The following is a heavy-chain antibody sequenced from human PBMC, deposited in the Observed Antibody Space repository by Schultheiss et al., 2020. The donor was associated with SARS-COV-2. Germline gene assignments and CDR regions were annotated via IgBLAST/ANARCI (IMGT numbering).Heavy chain of an antibody. Sequence: GESLKISCAASGFTFSSYWMSWVRQAPGKGLEWVANIKQDGSEKYYVDSVKGRFTISRDNAKNSLYLQMNSLRAEDTAVYYCARVEGSIVVVGYYYYGMDVWGQGTTVTVSS. V-gene: IGHV3-7*01. D-gene: IGHD2-21*01. J-gene: IGHJ6*01. CDR1: GFTFSSYW. CDR3: ARVEGSIVVVGYYYYGMDV. CDR2: IKQDGSEK.